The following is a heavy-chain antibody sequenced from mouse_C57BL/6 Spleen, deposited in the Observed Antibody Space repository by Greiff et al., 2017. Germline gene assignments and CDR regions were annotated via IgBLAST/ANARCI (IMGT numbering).Heavy chain of an antibody. D-gene: IGHD4-1*01. Sequence: VMLVESGPELVKPGASVKISCKASGFAFSSSWMNWVKQRPGKGLEWIGRIYPGGGDTHYNGQFKGQATLTADKAASKAYMQLSSLTSEDSGVYFCAELEEPTDYWGQGTTLTVSS. CDR3: AELEEPTDY. CDR1: GFAFSSSW. J-gene: IGHJ2*01. CDR2: IYPGGGDT. V-gene: IGHV1-82*01.